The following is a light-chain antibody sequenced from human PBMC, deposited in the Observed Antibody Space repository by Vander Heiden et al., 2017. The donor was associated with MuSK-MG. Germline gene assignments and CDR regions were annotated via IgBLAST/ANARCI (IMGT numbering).Light chain of an antibody. CDR3: QQRDSTPIT. Sequence: DIQMTQSPSSLSASVGDRVTITCRASQRISNYLNWYQQKPGKGPKLLIYAASSLQSGVPSRFSGSGSGTDFTPTISRRQREDFATYYCQQRDSTPITFGQGTKVEIK. J-gene: IGKJ2*01. CDR2: AAS. V-gene: IGKV1-39*01. CDR1: QRISNY.